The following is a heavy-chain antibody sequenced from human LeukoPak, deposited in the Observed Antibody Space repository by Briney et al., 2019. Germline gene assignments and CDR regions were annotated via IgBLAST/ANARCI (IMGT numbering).Heavy chain of an antibody. Sequence: GGSLRLSCAGSGFSFSTYAMTWVRQAPGMGLESVSAISGSGGYTYYADSVKGRFTISRDNSKNTLYLQMNSLRAEETAIYYCAKAEGKNPTGGRWLDWGQGTLVTVSS. CDR1: GFSFSTYA. CDR2: ISGSGGYT. CDR3: AKAEGKNPTGGRWLD. V-gene: IGHV3-23*01. J-gene: IGHJ4*02. D-gene: IGHD6-19*01.